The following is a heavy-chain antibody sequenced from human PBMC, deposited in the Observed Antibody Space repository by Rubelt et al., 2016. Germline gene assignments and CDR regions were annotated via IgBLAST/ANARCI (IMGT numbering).Heavy chain of an antibody. CDR1: GYTFTSYY. CDR3: ARVRFGDSRFDP. J-gene: IGHJ5*02. D-gene: IGHD3-10*01. Sequence: QVQLVQPGAEVKKPGASVKVSCKASGYTFTSYYMHWVRQAPGQGLEWMGWISAYNGNTNYAQKLQGRVTMTTDTSTSTAYMGLRSLRSDDTAVYYCARVRFGDSRFDPWGQGTLVTVSS. CDR2: ISAYNGNT. V-gene: IGHV1-18*04.